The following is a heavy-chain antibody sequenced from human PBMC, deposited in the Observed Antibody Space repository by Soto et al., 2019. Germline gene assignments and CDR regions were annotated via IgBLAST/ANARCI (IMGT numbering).Heavy chain of an antibody. CDR2: IDARGGDT. CDR1: GNPSSTFY. Sequence: QVQLEQSGAEGRKPGASVETSCKVSGNPSSTFYEHWLRQAPGQGLEWMGIIDARGGDTDHAPKFQDRFTMTRDTSTQTVYMELNSLRVEDSAVYYCTGSEKAMADVRGSFDIWGQGTMITVSS. D-gene: IGHD3-10*01. V-gene: IGHV1-46*03. J-gene: IGHJ3*02. CDR3: TGSEKAMADVRGSFDI.